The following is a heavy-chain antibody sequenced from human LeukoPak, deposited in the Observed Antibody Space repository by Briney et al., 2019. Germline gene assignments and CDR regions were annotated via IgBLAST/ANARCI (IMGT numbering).Heavy chain of an antibody. CDR3: AKTYSSSWYYFDY. V-gene: IGHV3-9*01. J-gene: IGHJ4*02. CDR2: ISWNSGSI. Sequence: GGSLRLSCAASGFTFDDYAMHWVRQAPGKGLEWVSGISWNSGSIGYAESVKGRFTISRDNAKNSLYLQMNSLRAEDTALYYCAKTYSSSWYYFDYWGQGTLVTVSS. D-gene: IGHD6-13*01. CDR1: GFTFDDYA.